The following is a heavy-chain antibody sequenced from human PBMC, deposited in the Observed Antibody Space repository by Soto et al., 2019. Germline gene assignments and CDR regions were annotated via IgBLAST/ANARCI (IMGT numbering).Heavy chain of an antibody. V-gene: IGHV1-3*01. CDR3: ARRGITLIRGINVRYFDY. D-gene: IGHD3-10*01. Sequence: ASVKVSCKASGYTFTSYSMHWVRQAPGQRLEWSGGINPGNDDARYSQKFQGRVTITRDTSATTAYMELSSLTSEDTAVYYCARRGITLIRGINVRYFDYWGQGTLVTVSS. J-gene: IGHJ4*03. CDR1: GYTFTSYS. CDR2: INPGNDDA.